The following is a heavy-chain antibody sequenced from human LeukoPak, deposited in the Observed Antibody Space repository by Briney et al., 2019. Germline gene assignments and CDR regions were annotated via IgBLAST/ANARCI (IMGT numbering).Heavy chain of an antibody. D-gene: IGHD3-3*01. CDR3: ARQGPPYYDFWSAGFDY. J-gene: IGHJ4*02. V-gene: IGHV5-51*01. CDR2: LYPGDSDT. Sequence: GESLKISCKGSGYSFTSYWIGWVRQMPGKGLEWMGILYPGDSDTRYSPSLQGQDTISADKAISPAYLQWSSLKASDTAMYYCARQGPPYYDFWSAGFDYWGQGTLVTVSS. CDR1: GYSFTSYW.